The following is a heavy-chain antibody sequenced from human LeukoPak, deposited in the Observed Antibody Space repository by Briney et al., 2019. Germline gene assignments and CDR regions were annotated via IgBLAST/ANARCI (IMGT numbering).Heavy chain of an antibody. Sequence: NPGGSLRLSCAASGFTFSSYSMNWARQAPGKGLEWVSSISSSSSYIYYADSVKGRFTISRDNAKDSLYLQMNSLRAEDTAVYYCARDEAGDYGSSDAFDIWGQGTMVTVSS. CDR3: ARDEAGDYGSSDAFDI. CDR2: ISSSSSYI. CDR1: GFTFSSYS. D-gene: IGHD4-17*01. V-gene: IGHV3-21*01. J-gene: IGHJ3*02.